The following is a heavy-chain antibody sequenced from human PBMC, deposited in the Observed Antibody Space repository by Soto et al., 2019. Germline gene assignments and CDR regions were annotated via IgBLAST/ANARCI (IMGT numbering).Heavy chain of an antibody. CDR3: AKKVNSGSGSQFFDY. CDR1: GFTFSSYS. D-gene: IGHD3-10*01. V-gene: IGHV3-23*01. J-gene: IGHJ4*02. CDR2: FRSGGDDDTT. Sequence: GGSLRLSCAASGFTFSSYSMSWVRQAPGKGLEWASGFRSGGDDDTTYYADSVRGRFTISRDNSKNTLFLQMNSLRAEDTAIYYCAKKVNSGSGSQFFDYWGQGTLVTVSS.